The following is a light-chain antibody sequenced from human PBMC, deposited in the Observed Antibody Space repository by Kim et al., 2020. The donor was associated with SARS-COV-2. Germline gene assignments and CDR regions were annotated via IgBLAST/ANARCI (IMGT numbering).Light chain of an antibody. V-gene: IGLV3-1*01. CDR2: QDS. Sequence: TGQAASFTCSGDKLGDRYASWYQQKPGQSPVLVIYQDSKRPSGIPERFSGSNSGNTATLTVSGTQAMDEADYYCQAWDSSTGVFGGGTQLTVL. J-gene: IGLJ2*01. CDR1: KLGDRY. CDR3: QAWDSSTGV.